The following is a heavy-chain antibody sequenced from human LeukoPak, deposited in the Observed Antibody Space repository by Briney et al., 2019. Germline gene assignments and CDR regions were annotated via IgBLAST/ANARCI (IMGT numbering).Heavy chain of an antibody. CDR3: ARARNAVTPLNY. Sequence: SETLSLTCAVYGGSFSGYYWSWIRQPPGKGLEWIGEINHSGSTNYNPSLKSRVTISVDTSKNQFSLKLSSVTAADTAVYYCARARNAVTPLNYWGQGTLVTVSS. CDR2: INHSGST. J-gene: IGHJ4*02. CDR1: GGSFSGYY. D-gene: IGHD4-23*01. V-gene: IGHV4-34*01.